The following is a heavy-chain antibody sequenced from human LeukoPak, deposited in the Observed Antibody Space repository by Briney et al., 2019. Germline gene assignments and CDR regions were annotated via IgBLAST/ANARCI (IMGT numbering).Heavy chain of an antibody. D-gene: IGHD2-15*01. CDR1: GGTFSSYA. J-gene: IGHJ4*02. V-gene: IGHV1-69*06. CDR2: IIPIFGTA. CDR3: ARDGVVVAATHSSFFDY. Sequence: SVSVSCKASGGTFSSYAISWVRQAPGQGLKWMGGIIPIFGTANYAQKFQGRVTITADKSTSTAYMELSSLRSEDTAVYYCARDGVVVAATHSSFFDYWGQGTLVTVSS.